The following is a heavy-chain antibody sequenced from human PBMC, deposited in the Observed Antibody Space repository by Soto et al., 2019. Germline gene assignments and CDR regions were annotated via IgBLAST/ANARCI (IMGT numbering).Heavy chain of an antibody. J-gene: IGHJ4*02. D-gene: IGHD6-25*01. CDR1: GDNVSSKSAA. CDR2: TCYRSKWYN. V-gene: IGHV6-1*01. Sequence: SQTLSLTCAISGDNVSSKSAAWNWIRQSPSRGLEWLGRTCYRSKWYNDYALSVKSRITINPDTSKNQFSLQLNSVTPEDTAVYYCARLAPGGSGGGGDYWGQGTPVTVSS. CDR3: ARLAPGGSGGGGDY.